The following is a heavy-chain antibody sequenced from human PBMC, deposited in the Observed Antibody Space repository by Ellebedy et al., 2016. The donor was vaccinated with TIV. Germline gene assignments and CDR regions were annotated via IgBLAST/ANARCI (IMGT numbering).Heavy chain of an antibody. J-gene: IGHJ6*02. Sequence: GGSLRLSXAASGFTFSSYSMNWVRQAPGKGLKWVSYISSSSSTIYYADSVKGRFTISRDNAKNSLYLQMNSLRDEDTAVYYCARVDYYDSSFYGMDVWGQGTTVTVSS. CDR3: ARVDYYDSSFYGMDV. CDR1: GFTFSSYS. V-gene: IGHV3-48*02. CDR2: ISSSSSTI. D-gene: IGHD3-22*01.